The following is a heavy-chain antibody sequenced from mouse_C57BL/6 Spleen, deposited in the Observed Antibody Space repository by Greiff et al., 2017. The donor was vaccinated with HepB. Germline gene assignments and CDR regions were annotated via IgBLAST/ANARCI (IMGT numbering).Heavy chain of an antibody. V-gene: IGHV1-50*01. Sequence: QVQLQQPGAELVKPGASVKLSCKASGYTFTSYWMQWVKQRPGQGLEWIGEIDPSDSYTNYKQKFKSKATLTVDTSSRTAYMQLSSLTSEDSAVYYCARIYSNFDYWGQGTTLTVSS. D-gene: IGHD2-5*01. CDR2: IDPSDSYT. CDR1: GYTFTSYW. J-gene: IGHJ2*01. CDR3: ARIYSNFDY.